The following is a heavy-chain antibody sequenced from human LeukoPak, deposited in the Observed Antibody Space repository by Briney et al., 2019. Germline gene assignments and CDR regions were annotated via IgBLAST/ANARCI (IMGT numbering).Heavy chain of an antibody. CDR1: GFTFSNYG. V-gene: IGHV3-23*01. J-gene: IGHJ4*02. Sequence: GGSLRLSCEASGFTFSNYGMSWVRQAPGKGLEWVSTFCGSGATYYADSVKGRFSTSRDNSKNTLYLQMNSLRVADTAVYYCARRGKYYFDYWGQGTLVPVSS. CDR3: ARRGKYYFDY. CDR2: FCGSGAT. D-gene: IGHD1-1*01.